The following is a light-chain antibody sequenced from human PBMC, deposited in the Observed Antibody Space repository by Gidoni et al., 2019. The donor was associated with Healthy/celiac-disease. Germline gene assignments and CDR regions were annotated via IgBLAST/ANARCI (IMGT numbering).Light chain of an antibody. Sequence: IQMTQSPSSLSASVGDRVTITCRASQSISSYLNWYQQKPGTAPKLLIYAASNLQSGVPSSFSVSGSGTDFTLTISSLQPEDFATYYCQQSYSTPPTFGQGTKVEIK. J-gene: IGKJ1*01. CDR1: QSISSY. CDR3: QQSYSTPPT. V-gene: IGKV1-39*01. CDR2: AAS.